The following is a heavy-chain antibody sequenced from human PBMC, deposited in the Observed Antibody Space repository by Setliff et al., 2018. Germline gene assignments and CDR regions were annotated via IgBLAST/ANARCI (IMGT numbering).Heavy chain of an antibody. CDR1: GFTFSGYG. V-gene: IGHV3-30*12. D-gene: IGHD5-18*01. CDR3: AKLVWLTTWYYMDV. J-gene: IGHJ6*03. CDR2: ISFDGSKT. Sequence: GGSLRLSCAASGFTFSGYGIHWVRQAPGKGLEWVAMISFDGSKTSYADSVKGRFAISRDNAKNSLYLQMNSLRAEDTAVYYCAKLVWLTTWYYMDVWGKGTTVTVSS.